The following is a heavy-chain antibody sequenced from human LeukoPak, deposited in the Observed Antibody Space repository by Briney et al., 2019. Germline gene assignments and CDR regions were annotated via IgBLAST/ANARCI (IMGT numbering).Heavy chain of an antibody. CDR1: GGTFSSYA. V-gene: IGHV1-69*13. Sequence: SVKVSCKASGGTFSSYATSWVRQAPGQGLEWMGGIIPIFGTANYAQKFQGRVTITADESTSTAYMELSSLRSEDTAVYYWARAGGGRYCSGGSCYGYWGQGTLVTVSS. CDR2: IIPIFGTA. J-gene: IGHJ4*02. D-gene: IGHD2-15*01. CDR3: ARAGGGRYCSGGSCYGY.